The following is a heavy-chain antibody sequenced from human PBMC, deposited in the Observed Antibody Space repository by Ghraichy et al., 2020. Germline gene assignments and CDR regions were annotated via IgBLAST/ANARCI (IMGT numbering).Heavy chain of an antibody. J-gene: IGHJ5*02. CDR1: GGSISSSSYY. V-gene: IGHV4-39*07. CDR2: IYYSGST. D-gene: IGHD5-24*01. CDR3: ARQRGLGDGYNYKVAGFSWFDP. Sequence: SETLSLTCTVSGGSISSSSYYWGWIRQPPGKGLEWIGSIYYSGSTYYNPSLKSRVTISVDTSKNQFSLKLSSVTAADTAVYYCARQRGLGDGYNYKVAGFSWFDPWGQGTLVTVSS.